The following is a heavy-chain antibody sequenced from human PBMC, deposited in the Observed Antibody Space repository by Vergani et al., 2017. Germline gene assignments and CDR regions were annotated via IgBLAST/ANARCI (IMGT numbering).Heavy chain of an antibody. Sequence: EVQLLESGGGLVQPGGSLRLSCAASGFTFSSYAMSWVRQAPGTGLEWVSAISGSGGSTYYADSVKGRFTISRDNSKNALYLQMNSLSAEDTAVYYCAKELRTTVTTGYGMDVWGQGTTVTVSS. CDR2: ISGSGGST. D-gene: IGHD4-17*01. CDR1: GFTFSSYA. J-gene: IGHJ6*02. V-gene: IGHV3-23*01. CDR3: AKELRTTVTTGYGMDV.